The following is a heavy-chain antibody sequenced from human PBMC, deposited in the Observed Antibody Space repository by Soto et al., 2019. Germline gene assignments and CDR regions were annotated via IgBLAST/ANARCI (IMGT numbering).Heavy chain of an antibody. CDR3: ARSYSSGWYAQNPDYFDH. D-gene: IGHD6-19*01. CDR2: ISSSGSTI. CDR1: GFTFSSYE. Sequence: AGSLRLSCAASGFTFSSYEMNWVRQAPGKGLEWVSYISSSGSTIYYADSVKGRFTISRDNAKNSLYLQMNSLRAEDTAVYYCARSYSSGWYAQNPDYFDHWGQGTLVTVSS. J-gene: IGHJ4*02. V-gene: IGHV3-48*03.